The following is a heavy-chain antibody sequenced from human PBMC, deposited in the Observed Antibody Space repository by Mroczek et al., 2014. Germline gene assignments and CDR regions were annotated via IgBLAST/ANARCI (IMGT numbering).Heavy chain of an antibody. CDR2: YGMMEVI. J-gene: IGHJ4*02. CDR3: ARDVDTAMVTRLDY. V-gene: IGHV3-33*01. Sequence: VQLVQVWGRAWSSLGGPWRLSCAASGFTFSSYGMALGPPGSRQGAGVGWQLYGMMEVINTMQTPSKGRFTISRDNSKNTLYLQMNSLRAEDTAVYYCARDVDTAMVTRLDYWGQGTLVTVSS. CDR1: GFTFSSYG. D-gene: IGHD5-18*01.